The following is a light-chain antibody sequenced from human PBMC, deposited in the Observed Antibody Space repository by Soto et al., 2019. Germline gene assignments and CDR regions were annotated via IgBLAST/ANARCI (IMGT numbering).Light chain of an antibody. V-gene: IGKV1-33*01. CDR2: DAS. Sequence: DIQMTQSPSSLSASVGDRVTITCQASQAISNYLNWYQQKPGKAPKLLIYDASNLETGVPSRFSGSGSGTDFTFTINSLQPEDIATYYCQQYDNLPRYTFGQGTKLEIK. CDR3: QQYDNLPRYT. J-gene: IGKJ2*01. CDR1: QAISNY.